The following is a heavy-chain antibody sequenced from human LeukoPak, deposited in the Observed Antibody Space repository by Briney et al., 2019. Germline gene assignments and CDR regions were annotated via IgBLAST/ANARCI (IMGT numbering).Heavy chain of an antibody. J-gene: IGHJ4*02. V-gene: IGHV3-74*01. D-gene: IGHD3-22*01. CDR3: AKSYDISRFYPY. CDR2: NNGDGSRT. CDR1: GFALSNYW. Sequence: GGSLRLSCVASGFALSNYWMFWVRQVPGKGLVCVSRNNGDGSRTDYADSVKGRFTVSRDNSKNTLYLQMDSLTVEDTAVYYCAKSYDISRFYPYWGQGTLVTVSS.